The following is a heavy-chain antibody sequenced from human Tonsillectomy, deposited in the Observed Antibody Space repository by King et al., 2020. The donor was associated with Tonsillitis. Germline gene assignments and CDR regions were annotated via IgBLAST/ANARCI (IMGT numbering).Heavy chain of an antibody. D-gene: IGHD3/OR15-3a*01. Sequence: VQLQESGPGLVKPSQTLSLTCTVSGASISNGDYYWSWIRQHPGKGLEWIGYISYSGSTYYDPSLQSRVTMSVDTSKNQFSLQLSSVAAADSAVYYCASYAYTFWTSIGWGQGTLVTVSS. J-gene: IGHJ4*02. CDR3: ASYAYTFWTSIG. V-gene: IGHV4-31*03. CDR2: ISYSGST. CDR1: GASISNGDYY.